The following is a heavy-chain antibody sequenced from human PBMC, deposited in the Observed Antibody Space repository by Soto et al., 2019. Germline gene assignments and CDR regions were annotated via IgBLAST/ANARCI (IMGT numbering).Heavy chain of an antibody. CDR1: GYTFTSYA. CDR2: INAGNGNT. J-gene: IGHJ4*02. Sequence: QVQLVQSGAEVKKPGASVKVSCKASGYTFTSYAMHWVRQAPGQRLGWMGWINAGNGNTKYSQKFQGRVTITRDTSASTAYMELSSLRSEDTAVYYCASSGSESPPSNYWGQGTLVTVSS. CDR3: ASSGSESPPSNY. V-gene: IGHV1-3*01. D-gene: IGHD3-10*01.